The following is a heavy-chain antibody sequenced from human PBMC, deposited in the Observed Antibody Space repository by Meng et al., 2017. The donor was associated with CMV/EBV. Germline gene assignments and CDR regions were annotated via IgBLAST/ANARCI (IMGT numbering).Heavy chain of an antibody. CDR1: GFTFSDYY. CDR2: ISSSGSTI. V-gene: IGHV3-11*01. CDR3: ARDPAYRCDGDCYYYYGMDV. D-gene: IGHD2-21*01. J-gene: IGHJ6*02. Sequence: GESLKISCAASGFTFSDYYMSWIRQAPGKGLEWVSYISSSGSTIYYADSVKGRFTISRDNAKNSLYLQMNSLRAEDTAVYYCARDPAYRCDGDCYYYYGMDVWGQGTTVTVSS.